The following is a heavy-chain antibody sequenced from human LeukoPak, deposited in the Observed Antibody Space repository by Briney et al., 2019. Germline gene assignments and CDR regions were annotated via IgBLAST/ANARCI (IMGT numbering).Heavy chain of an antibody. V-gene: IGHV3-13*01. Sequence: GGSLRLSCAASGFTFSSYDMHWVRQATGKGLEWVSAIGTAGDTYYPGSVKGRFTISRENAKNSLYLQMNSLRAEDTAVYYCARDQRYYDSSGPEVLDAFDIWGQGTMVTVSS. CDR2: IGTAGDT. J-gene: IGHJ3*02. D-gene: IGHD3-22*01. CDR1: GFTFSSYD. CDR3: ARDQRYYDSSGPEVLDAFDI.